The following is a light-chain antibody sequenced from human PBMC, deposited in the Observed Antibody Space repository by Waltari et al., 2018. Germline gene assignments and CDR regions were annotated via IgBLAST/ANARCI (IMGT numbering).Light chain of an antibody. CDR2: AAS. CDR1: QRMDNY. V-gene: IGKV1-39*01. J-gene: IGKJ1*01. Sequence: TCRASQRMDNYVNWYQHRPGKAPKLLIFAASRLQSGVPARFSGSGSGTEFTLSISTLQPEDFATYFCQQSDSVPRTFGQGTRVEI. CDR3: QQSDSVPRT.